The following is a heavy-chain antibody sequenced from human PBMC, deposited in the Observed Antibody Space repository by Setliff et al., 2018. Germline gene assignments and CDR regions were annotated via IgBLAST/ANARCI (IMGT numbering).Heavy chain of an antibody. CDR3: ARQPSSGSYYNPRPYYFDF. D-gene: IGHD3-10*01. CDR1: GDSMSSYY. V-gene: IGHV4-59*01. J-gene: IGHJ4*02. CDR2: VHYSGDS. Sequence: ETLSLTCTVSGDSMSSYYWSWIRQSPGKGLEWIGYVHYSGDSNYNPSLKSRVTMSVDTSKDQFSLNLRSVTAADTAVYYCARQPSSGSYYNPRPYYFDFWGQGTLVTVSS.